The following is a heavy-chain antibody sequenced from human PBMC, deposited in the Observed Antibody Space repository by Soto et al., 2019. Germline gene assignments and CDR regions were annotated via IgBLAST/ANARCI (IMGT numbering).Heavy chain of an antibody. CDR2: INTGNDNT. J-gene: IGHJ4*02. D-gene: IGHD2-8*01. CDR3: AREKWDCINGVCDPTFDY. Sequence: QVQLVQSGAEVKKPGASVNVSCKASGYTFTAYTIHWVRQAPGQRLEWMGWINTGNDNTKYSQNFQGRVTITRDTSASTAYMELSSLRSEDTAVYFCAREKWDCINGVCDPTFDYWGQGTLVTVSS. V-gene: IGHV1-3*04. CDR1: GYTFTAYT.